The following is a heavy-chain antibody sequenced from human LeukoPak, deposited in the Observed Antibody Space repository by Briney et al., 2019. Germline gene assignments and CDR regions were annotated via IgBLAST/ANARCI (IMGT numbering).Heavy chain of an antibody. CDR3: ARSPYDYVWGSYRSTFDY. CDR2: IYYSGST. V-gene: IGHV4-59*08. D-gene: IGHD3-16*02. Sequence: SETLSLTCTVSGGSISSYYWSWIRQPPGKGLEWIGYIYYSGSTNYNPSLKSRVTISVDTSKNQFSLKLSSVTAADTAVYYCARSPYDYVWGSYRSTFDYWGQGTLVTVSS. J-gene: IGHJ4*02. CDR1: GGSISSYY.